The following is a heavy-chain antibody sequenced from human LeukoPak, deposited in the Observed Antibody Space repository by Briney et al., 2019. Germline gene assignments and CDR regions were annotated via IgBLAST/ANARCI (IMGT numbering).Heavy chain of an antibody. CDR3: ARMIGYCTSIGCFPGIVSQKFDS. D-gene: IGHD2-2*01. CDR1: GFTVNSNY. CDR2: IYDDGNT. J-gene: IGHJ5*01. V-gene: IGHV3-53*01. Sequence: GGSLRLSCAASGFTVNSNYMSWVRQAPGKGLEGLSVIYDDGNTYYADSVRGRFTISRDISKNTLFLQMNSLRAEDTAVYYCARMIGYCTSIGCFPGIVSQKFDSWGQGTVVTVSS.